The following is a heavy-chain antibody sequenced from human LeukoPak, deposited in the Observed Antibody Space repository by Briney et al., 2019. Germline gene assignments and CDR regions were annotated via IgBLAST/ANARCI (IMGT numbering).Heavy chain of an antibody. CDR2: ISYDGNYQ. D-gene: IGHD3-16*01. CDR1: GFTFSSYG. J-gene: IGHJ6*02. CDR3: AKDRRMMSPHYGMDV. Sequence: GRSLRLSCAASGFTFSSYGVHWVRQAPGKGLEWVAVISYDGNYQYHADSVKGRITISRDNSKNTVDLHLNSLRVEDTAVYYCAKDRRMMSPHYGMDVWGQGTTVTVSS. V-gene: IGHV3-30*19.